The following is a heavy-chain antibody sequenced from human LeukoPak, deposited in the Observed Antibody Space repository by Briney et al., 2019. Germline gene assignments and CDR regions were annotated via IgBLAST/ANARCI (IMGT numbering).Heavy chain of an antibody. J-gene: IGHJ4*02. CDR2: MNPNSGST. CDR1: GYTFTSYD. Sequence: ASVKVSCKASGYTFTSYDINWVRQATGQGLEWMGWMNPNSGSTGYAQKFQGRVTMTRNTSISTAYMELSNLRSEDTAVYYCARDGDGSGSYYSVYWGQGTLVTVSS. D-gene: IGHD3-10*01. CDR3: ARDGDGSGSYYSVY. V-gene: IGHV1-8*01.